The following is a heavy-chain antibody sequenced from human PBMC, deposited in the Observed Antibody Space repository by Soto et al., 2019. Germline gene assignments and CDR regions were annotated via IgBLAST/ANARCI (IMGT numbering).Heavy chain of an antibody. CDR3: ARDGFGAHSGGSLGLIDY. CDR2: INPSGGFT. D-gene: IGHD1-26*01. CDR1: GYAFTSFH. V-gene: IGHV1-46*01. Sequence: ASVKVSCKASGYAFTSFHIHWVRQAPGRGLEWMGVINPSGGFTSQAQNFQGRITMTRDTPTSTVYMDLSSLKSDDTALYYCARDGFGAHSGGSLGLIDYWGQGTPVTIS. J-gene: IGHJ4*02.